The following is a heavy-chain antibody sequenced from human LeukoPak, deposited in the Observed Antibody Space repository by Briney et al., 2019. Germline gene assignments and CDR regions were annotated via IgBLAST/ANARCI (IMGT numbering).Heavy chain of an antibody. V-gene: IGHV3-64*01. J-gene: IGHJ1*01. D-gene: IGHD3-22*01. CDR2: ISSNGGRT. CDR3: ATYYYDSGGFHFHH. Sequence: GGSLRLSCAASGFTFRSYGMHWVRQAPGKGLEYVSAISSNGGRTYYANSVKGRFTISRDNSRDTLYLQVGSLRAEDMAVYYCATYYYDSGGFHFHHWGQGTLVTVSS. CDR1: GFTFRSYG.